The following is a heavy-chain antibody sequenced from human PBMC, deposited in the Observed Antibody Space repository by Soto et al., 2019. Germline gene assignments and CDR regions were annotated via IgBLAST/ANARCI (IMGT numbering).Heavy chain of an antibody. CDR3: AKGYRWNPGGPDY. CDR2: LTGSGSAT. Sequence: EVQLLESGGSLVQPGGSLRLSCAASGFNFSFYAMSWVRQAPGKGLEWVSGLTGSGSATYYAASVEGRFTISRDNSQNKLYRHMNSLRAEDTAIYYCAKGYRWNPGGPDYWGQGTPVTVSS. CDR1: GFNFSFYA. V-gene: IGHV3-23*01. J-gene: IGHJ4*02. D-gene: IGHD1-1*01.